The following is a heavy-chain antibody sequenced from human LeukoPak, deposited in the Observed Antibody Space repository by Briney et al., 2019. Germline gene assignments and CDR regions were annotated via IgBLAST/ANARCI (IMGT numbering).Heavy chain of an antibody. D-gene: IGHD3-3*01. Sequence: ASVTVSCKASGYTSTNYGISWVRQAPGQGLEWMGWISAYNGNTNFAQKLQGRVTLTTDTSTGTAYMELRSLRSDDTAVYYCAKGGMKYDFWSGYYPHFDYWGQGTLVTVSS. J-gene: IGHJ4*02. CDR3: AKGGMKYDFWSGYYPHFDY. CDR2: ISAYNGNT. CDR1: GYTSTNYG. V-gene: IGHV1-18*01.